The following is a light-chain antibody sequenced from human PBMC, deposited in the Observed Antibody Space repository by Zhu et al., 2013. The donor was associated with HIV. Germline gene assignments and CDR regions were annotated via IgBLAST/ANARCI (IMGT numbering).Light chain of an antibody. CDR2: GTS. V-gene: IGKV3-20*01. CDR1: QSVSSN. J-gene: IGKJ1*01. Sequence: EIVMTQSPATLSVSPGERVTLSCRASQSVSSNLGWYQQKPGQAPRLLIYGTSTRATGIPDRFSGSGSGTDFTLTISRLEPEDFAVYFCQQYGNSPWTFGQGTTVEV. CDR3: QQYGNSPWT.